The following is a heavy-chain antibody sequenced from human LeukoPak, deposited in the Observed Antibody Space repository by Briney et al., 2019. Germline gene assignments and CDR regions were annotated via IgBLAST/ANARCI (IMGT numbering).Heavy chain of an antibody. V-gene: IGHV4-30-2*01. Sequence: PSETLSLTCAVSGGSISSGGYSWSWIRQPPGKGLEWIGYIYHSGSTYYNPSLKSRVTMSVDRSKNQFSLKLSSVTAADTAVYYCARAEEGSGWSGYDYWGQGTLVTVSS. CDR1: GGSISSGGYS. J-gene: IGHJ4*02. D-gene: IGHD6-19*01. CDR2: IYHSGST. CDR3: ARAEEGSGWSGYDY.